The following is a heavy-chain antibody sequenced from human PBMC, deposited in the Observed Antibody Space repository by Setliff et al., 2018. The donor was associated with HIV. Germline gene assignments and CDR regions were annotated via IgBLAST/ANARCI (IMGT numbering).Heavy chain of an antibody. CDR2: ISTSSSSI. CDR1: GFNFRGYN. CDR3: ATDSPSFY. V-gene: IGHV3-21*01. J-gene: IGHJ4*02. Sequence: GGSLRLSCAVSGFNFRGYNMNWVRQAPGKGLEWVSSISTSSSSIYYADSVKGRFTISRDNAKNSLYLQRKSLRAEDTALYYCATDSPSFYWGQGTLVTVSS. D-gene: IGHD2-2*01.